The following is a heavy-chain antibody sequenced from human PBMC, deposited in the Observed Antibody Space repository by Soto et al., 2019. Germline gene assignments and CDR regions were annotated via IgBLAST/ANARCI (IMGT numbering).Heavy chain of an antibody. V-gene: IGHV1-2*02. D-gene: IGHD6-13*01. J-gene: IGHJ6*02. CDR3: ARVQLDFLYYYYGMDV. CDR2: INPNSGGT. Sequence: ASVKVSCKASGYTFTGYYMHWVRQAPGEGLEWMGWINPNSGGTNYAQKFQGRVTMTRDTSISTAYMELSRLRSDDTAVYYCARVQLDFLYYYYGMDVWGQGTMVTVSS. CDR1: GYTFTGYY.